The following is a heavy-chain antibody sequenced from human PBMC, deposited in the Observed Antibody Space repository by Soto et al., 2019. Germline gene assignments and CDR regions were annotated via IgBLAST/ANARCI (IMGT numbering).Heavy chain of an antibody. Sequence: QVQLQESGPGLVKPSETLSLTCTVSDDSVNSGNYYWSWIRQPPGKGLEWIGHIYYIGTPNYNPSLKSRVTISVNTSKNQFSLKVTSVTAADTAVYYCAREEKQLARYGGDFDYWGQGILVTVSS. CDR2: IYYIGTP. J-gene: IGHJ4*02. V-gene: IGHV4-61*01. CDR1: DDSVNSGNYY. CDR3: AREEKQLARYGGDFDY. D-gene: IGHD6-13*01.